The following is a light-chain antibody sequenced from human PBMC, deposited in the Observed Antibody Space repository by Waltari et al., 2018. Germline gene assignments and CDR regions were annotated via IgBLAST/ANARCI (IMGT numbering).Light chain of an antibody. Sequence: IQMTQSPSYLSASLGDRVPITCRASQSVSDYLNWYQQKPGKAPRLLIYTASSLQSGVPSTFSGSGSGTEFTLTISSLQIEDFATYYCQQSYTTPYTFGQGTKLEIK. CDR2: TAS. CDR3: QQSYTTPYT. CDR1: QSVSDY. J-gene: IGKJ2*01. V-gene: IGKV1-39*01.